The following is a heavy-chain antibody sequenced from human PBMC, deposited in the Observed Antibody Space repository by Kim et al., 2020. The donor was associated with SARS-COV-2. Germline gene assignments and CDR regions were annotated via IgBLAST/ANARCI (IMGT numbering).Heavy chain of an antibody. CDR2: A. CDR3: ASKQLRDAFDI. J-gene: IGHJ3*02. V-gene: IGHV1-69*01. D-gene: IGHD6-13*01. Sequence: ANYAQKFQGRVTITADESTSTAYMELSSLRSEDTAVYYCASKQLRDAFDIWGQGTMVTVSS.